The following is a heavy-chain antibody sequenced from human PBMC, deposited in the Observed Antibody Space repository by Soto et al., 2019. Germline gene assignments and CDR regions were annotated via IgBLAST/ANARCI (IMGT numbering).Heavy chain of an antibody. CDR1: GFTFTNYW. V-gene: IGHV4-34*01. CDR3: ARESHDILTGPPWVWYFDL. Sequence: VQLVQSGGGSVQPGGSLRLSCAASGFTFTNYWMHWVRQVPGKGLEWIGEINDRGSINYNPSLKSRVSISVDTSKNHYSLNLRSVTAADTAVYYCARESHDILTGPPWVWYFDLWGRGTLVTVSS. J-gene: IGHJ2*01. D-gene: IGHD3-9*01. CDR2: INDRGSI.